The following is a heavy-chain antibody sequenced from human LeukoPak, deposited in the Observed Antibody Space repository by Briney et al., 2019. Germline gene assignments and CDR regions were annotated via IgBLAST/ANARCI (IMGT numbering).Heavy chain of an antibody. CDR2: IYTSGST. J-gene: IGHJ6*02. CDR3: AGGDYVSYYYGMGV. D-gene: IGHD4-17*01. Sequence: PSETLSLTSTVSDGSISSGSYYWSWIRQPAGKGLEWIGRIYTSGSTNYNPSLKSRVTISVDTSKNQFSLKLRSVTAADTAVYYCAGGDYVSYYYGMGVWGQGTPVTVSS. CDR1: DGSISSGSYY. V-gene: IGHV4-61*02.